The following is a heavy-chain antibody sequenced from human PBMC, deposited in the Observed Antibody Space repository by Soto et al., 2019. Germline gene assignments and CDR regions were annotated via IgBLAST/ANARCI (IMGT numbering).Heavy chain of an antibody. D-gene: IGHD3-22*01. CDR1: GFTFSSLG. J-gene: IGHJ4*02. Sequence: QVQLVESGGGVVQPGRSLRLSCAASGFTFSSLGMHWVRQAPGKGLEWVGIISHDGSSTYYADSVKGRFTISRDNSKNTLDLQLSSVTTEDAAVYYCVKEIGDSSDYPLDYWGQGPLVTVSS. V-gene: IGHV3-30*18. CDR3: VKEIGDSSDYPLDY. CDR2: ISHDGSST.